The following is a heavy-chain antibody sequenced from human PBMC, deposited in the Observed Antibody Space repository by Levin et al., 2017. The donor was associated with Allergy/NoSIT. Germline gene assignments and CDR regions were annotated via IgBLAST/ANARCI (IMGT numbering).Heavy chain of an antibody. CDR3: ARGIGYCSSTSCYIEWFDP. D-gene: IGHD2-2*02. CDR1: GGSISSYY. V-gene: IGHV4-59*01. Sequence: SETLSLTCTVSGGSISSYYWSWIRQPPGKGLEWIGYIYYSGSTNYNPSLKSRVTISVDTSKNQFSLKLSSVTAADTAVYYCARGIGYCSSTSCYIEWFDPWGQGTLVTVSS. CDR2: IYYSGST. J-gene: IGHJ5*02.